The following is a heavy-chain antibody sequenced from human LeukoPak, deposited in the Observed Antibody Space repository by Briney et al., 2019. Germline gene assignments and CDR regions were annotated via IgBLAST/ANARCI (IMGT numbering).Heavy chain of an antibody. J-gene: IGHJ4*02. CDR1: GFTVRNNY. CDR3: ARDLYYDNSGYYYHDY. CDR2: IYSGGST. V-gene: IGHV3-53*01. Sequence: GRSLRLSCAASGFTVRNNYMSWVRRAPGKGLECVSGIYSGGSTFYADSVKGRFTVSRDNSKNTLYLQMNRLRAEDTAVYYCARDLYYDNSGYYYHDYWGQGTLVTISS. D-gene: IGHD3-22*01.